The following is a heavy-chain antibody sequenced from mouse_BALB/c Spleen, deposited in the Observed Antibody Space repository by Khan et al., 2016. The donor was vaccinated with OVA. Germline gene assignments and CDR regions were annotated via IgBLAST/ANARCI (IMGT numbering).Heavy chain of an antibody. CDR3: ARTVTITTVVATDFDY. Sequence: EVQLQESGPGLVKPSQSLSLTCTVTGYSITSDYAWNWIRQFPGNKLEWMGYISYSGRTSYNPSLKSRISITRDTSKNQFCLQLNSVTTEDTATCYWARTVTITTVVATDFDYWSQGTTLTVSA. D-gene: IGHD1-1*01. V-gene: IGHV3-2*02. J-gene: IGHJ2*01. CDR2: ISYSGRT. CDR1: GYSITSDYA.